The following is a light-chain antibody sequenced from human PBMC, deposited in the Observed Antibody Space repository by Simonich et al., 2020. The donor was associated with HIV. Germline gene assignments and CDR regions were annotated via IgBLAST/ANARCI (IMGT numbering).Light chain of an antibody. J-gene: IGKJ2*01. Sequence: EIVLTQSPATLSLSPGERATLSCRASQSVSSYLAWYQQKPGQAPRLLIYDASNRATDIPARFSGSGSGTDFTLTISSLEPEDFAVYYCQQRRDWPGTFGQGTKLEIK. CDR3: QQRRDWPGT. CDR1: QSVSSY. V-gene: IGKV3-11*01. CDR2: DAS.